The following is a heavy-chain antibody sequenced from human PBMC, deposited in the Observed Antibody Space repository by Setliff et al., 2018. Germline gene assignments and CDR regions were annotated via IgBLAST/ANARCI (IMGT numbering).Heavy chain of an antibody. D-gene: IGHD3-22*01. J-gene: IGHJ4*02. V-gene: IGHV5-51*01. Sequence: GESLKISCKGSGYSFTSYWIGWVRQMPGKGLEWMGIIYPGDSDTRYSPSFQGQVTISADRSISTAYLQWSSLKASDTAIYYCARESYDSSGYIYYFDYWGQGTLVTVSS. CDR1: GYSFTSYW. CDR2: IYPGDSDT. CDR3: ARESYDSSGYIYYFDY.